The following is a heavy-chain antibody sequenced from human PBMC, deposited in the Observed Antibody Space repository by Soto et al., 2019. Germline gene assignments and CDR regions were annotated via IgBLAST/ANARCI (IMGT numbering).Heavy chain of an antibody. CDR2: ISGYNGDI. CDR1: GYTFNRHG. CDR3: ARVRIVGAREIDC. D-gene: IGHD1-26*01. J-gene: IGHJ4*02. V-gene: IGHV1-18*04. Sequence: QVHLVQSGGEVKKPGASVKVSCKASGYTFNRHGITWVRQAPGQGLEWMGWISGYNGDINYEQKFQGRVTLSSDTLTCTVYLELKSLRFDDTAVYYCARVRIVGAREIDCCGQGTLVTVSA.